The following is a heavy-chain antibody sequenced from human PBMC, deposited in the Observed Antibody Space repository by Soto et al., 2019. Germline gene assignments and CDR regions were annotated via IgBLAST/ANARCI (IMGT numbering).Heavy chain of an antibody. V-gene: IGHV3-74*01. Sequence: GVLRLSCAASGFTFSNCWMHWVRQPPGEGLVWAALISSDGITISYADSVKGRFTISRDNAKNTLYLQMNSLRAEDTAMYYCVRARGYYGMDVWGQGTAVTVSS. J-gene: IGHJ6*02. CDR3: VRARGYYGMDV. CDR1: GFTFSNCW. CDR2: ISSDGITI.